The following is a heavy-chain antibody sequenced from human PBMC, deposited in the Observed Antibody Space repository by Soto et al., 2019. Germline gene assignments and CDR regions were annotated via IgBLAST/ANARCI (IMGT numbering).Heavy chain of an antibody. D-gene: IGHD3-22*01. J-gene: IGHJ5*02. CDR2: ISYDGSNI. CDR1: GFTFSSYT. CDR3: ARGTTFYYGTGFDP. V-gene: IGHV3-30-3*01. Sequence: QVQLVESGGGVVQPGRSLRLSCAASGFTFSSYTMHWVRQAPGRGLDWVALISYDGSNIYYADSVKGRFTISRDNSKNMLYLEMNSLRAQDTALFYCARGTTFYYGTGFDPWGQGTLVTVSS.